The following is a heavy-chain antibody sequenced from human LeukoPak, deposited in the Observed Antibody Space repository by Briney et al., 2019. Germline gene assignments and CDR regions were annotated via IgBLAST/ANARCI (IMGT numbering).Heavy chain of an antibody. J-gene: IGHJ4*02. V-gene: IGHV1-46*01. CDR1: GYTFTSYY. CDR3: ARGEYYYDSSGYYFDY. D-gene: IGHD3-22*01. CDR2: INPSGGST. Sequence: ASVKVSCKASGYTFTSYYMHWVRQAPGQGLEWMGIINPSGGSTSYAQKFQGRVTMTRDMSTSTVYMELSSLRSEDTDVYYCARGEYYYDSSGYYFDYWGQGTLVTVSS.